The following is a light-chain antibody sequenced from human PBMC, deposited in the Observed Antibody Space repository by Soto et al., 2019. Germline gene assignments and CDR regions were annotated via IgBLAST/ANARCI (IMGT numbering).Light chain of an antibody. J-gene: IGLJ3*02. V-gene: IGLV2-11*01. CDR2: DVS. CDR1: SSDIGSYNY. CDR3: CTYAGSYLWV. Sequence: QSALTQPRSVSGSPGQSVTISCTGTSSDIGSYNYVSWYQQHPGKAPKLMIYDVSKRPSGVPDRFSGSKSGNTASLTISGLQTEDGADYYCCTYAGSYLWVFGGGTKLTVL.